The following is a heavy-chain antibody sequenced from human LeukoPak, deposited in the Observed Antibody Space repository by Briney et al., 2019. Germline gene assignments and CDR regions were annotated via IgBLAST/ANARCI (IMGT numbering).Heavy chain of an antibody. CDR1: GGSISSSSYY. Sequence: SETLSLTCTVSGGSISSSSYYWGWIRQPPGKGLEWIGSIYYSGSTYYNPSLKSRVTISVDTSKNQFSLKLSSVTAADTAVYSCARATYDFWSGYLSPLYFDYWGQGTLVTVSS. CDR3: ARATYDFWSGYLSPLYFDY. CDR2: IYYSGST. V-gene: IGHV4-39*01. D-gene: IGHD3-3*01. J-gene: IGHJ4*02.